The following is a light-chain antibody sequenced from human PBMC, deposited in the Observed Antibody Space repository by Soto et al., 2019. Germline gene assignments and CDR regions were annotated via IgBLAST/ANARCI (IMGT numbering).Light chain of an antibody. CDR2: VAS. CDR1: RGVSGN. CDR3: QQYNNWPQT. V-gene: IGKV3-15*01. J-gene: IGKJ1*01. Sequence: EIVWRHPPPTLPFPPGEKPPFSSGPGRGVSGNLAWYQQKPGQAPRLLIYVASTRATGIPARFSGSGSGTEFTLTISSLQSEDFAVYYCQQYNNWPQTFGQGTKVEIK.